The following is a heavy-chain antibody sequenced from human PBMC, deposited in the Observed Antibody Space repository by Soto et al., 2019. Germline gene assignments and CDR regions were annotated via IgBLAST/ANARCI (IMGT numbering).Heavy chain of an antibody. V-gene: IGHV3-21*01. CDR1: GFTFSSYS. J-gene: IGHJ6*02. D-gene: IGHD3-10*01. CDR3: ARVGELLWFGELSTYGMDV. Sequence: GGSLRLSCAASGFTFSSYSMNWVRQAPGKGLEWVSSISSSSSYIYYADSVKGRFTISRDKAKNSLYLQMNSLRAEDTAVYYCARVGELLWFGELSTYGMDVWGQGTTVTVSS. CDR2: ISSSSSYI.